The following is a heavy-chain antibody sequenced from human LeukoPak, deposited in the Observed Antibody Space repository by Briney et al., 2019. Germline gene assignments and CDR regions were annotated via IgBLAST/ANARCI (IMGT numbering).Heavy chain of an antibody. CDR1: GFTFSAYE. CDR2: ISHSGSAK. D-gene: IGHD1-14*01. J-gene: IGHJ3*02. Sequence: GGSLRLSCAASGFTFSAYEMTWVRQAPGKGLEWVSYISHSGSAKYYADSVKGRFTISRDNPKNSLYLQMNSLRVEDTAIYYCARQRPDDAFDIWGRGTMVTVSS. V-gene: IGHV3-48*03. CDR3: ARQRPDDAFDI.